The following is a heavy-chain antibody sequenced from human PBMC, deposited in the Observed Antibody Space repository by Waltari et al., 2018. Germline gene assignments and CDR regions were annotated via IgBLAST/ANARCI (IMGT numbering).Heavy chain of an antibody. CDR2: IYHSGST. CDR1: GSSISSGYY. CDR3: ASADY. V-gene: IGHV4-38-2*01. Sequence: QVQLQESGPGLVKPSETLSLTCAVSGSSISSGYYWGWIRQPPGKGLEWIGSIYHSGSTYYNPSLKSRVTISVDTSKNQFALKLSSVTAADTAVYYCASADYWGQGTLVTVSS. J-gene: IGHJ4*02.